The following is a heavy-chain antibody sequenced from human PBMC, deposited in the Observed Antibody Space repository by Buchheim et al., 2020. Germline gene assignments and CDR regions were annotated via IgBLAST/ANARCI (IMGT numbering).Heavy chain of an antibody. J-gene: IGHJ6*02. D-gene: IGHD2-2*02. CDR1: GFTFSSYA. CDR3: ARVKRVVPAAIRSYYYYGMDV. CDR2: ISYDGSNK. Sequence: QVQLVESGGGVVQPGRSLRLSCAASGFTFSSYAMHWVRQAPGKGLEWVAVISYDGSNKYYADSVKGRFTISRDNSKNTLYLQMNSLRAEDTAVYYCARVKRVVPAAIRSYYYYGMDVWGQGTT. V-gene: IGHV3-30-3*01.